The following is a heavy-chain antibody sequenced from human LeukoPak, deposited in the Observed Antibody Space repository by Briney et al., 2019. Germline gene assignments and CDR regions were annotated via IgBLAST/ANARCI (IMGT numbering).Heavy chain of an antibody. CDR3: TTTPHWLAFDY. CDR2: LYHSGST. D-gene: IGHD6-19*01. Sequence: SETLSLICTVSGGSIRSYYWSWIRQPPGKGLEWIGSLYHSGSTNYNPSLRSRVTISVDMSKNQLSLKLSSVTAADTAVYYCTTTPHWLAFDYWGQGTLVTVSS. V-gene: IGHV4-59*13. CDR1: GGSIRSYY. J-gene: IGHJ4*02.